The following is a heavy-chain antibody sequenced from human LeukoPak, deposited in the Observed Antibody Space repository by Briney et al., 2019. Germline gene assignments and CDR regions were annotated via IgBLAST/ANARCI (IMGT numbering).Heavy chain of an antibody. Sequence: GGSLRLSCAASGFTFINHIMTWVRQAPGKGLEWVSAISGSGGTTVYSDSVKGRFTVSRDNSRNTLYLQMNSLRAEDTAVYYCAKAIVGSSYRYYDYWGQGSLVTVSS. CDR3: AKAIVGSSYRYYDY. D-gene: IGHD2-2*01. J-gene: IGHJ4*02. CDR2: ISGSGGTT. V-gene: IGHV3-23*01. CDR1: GFTFINHI.